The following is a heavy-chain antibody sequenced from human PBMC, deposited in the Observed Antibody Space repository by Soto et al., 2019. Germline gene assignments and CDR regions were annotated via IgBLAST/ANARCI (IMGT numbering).Heavy chain of an antibody. CDR2: IYSGGST. D-gene: IGHD1-1*01. CDR1: GFTVSSNY. Sequence: QAGGSLRLSCAASGFTVSSNYMSWVRQAPGKGLEWVSVIYSGGSTYYADSVKGRFTISRDNSKNTLYLQMNSLRAEDTAVYYCARDRVPAELARPRGGKDYYYGMDVWGQGPTVTVYS. J-gene: IGHJ6*02. CDR3: ARDRVPAELARPRGGKDYYYGMDV. V-gene: IGHV3-53*01.